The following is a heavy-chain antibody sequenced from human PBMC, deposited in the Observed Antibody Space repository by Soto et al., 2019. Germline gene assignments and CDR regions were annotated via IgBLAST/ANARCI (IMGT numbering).Heavy chain of an antibody. CDR1: GGSFSTYY. CDR2: INHSGST. D-gene: IGHD2-15*01. CDR3: ARARYCSGGSCYLVYAFDI. Sequence: QVQLQQWGAGLLKPSETLSLTCAVYGGSFSTYYWSWIRQPPGKGLEYIGEINHSGSTNYNPSLKRRVTISVDTSKNQFSLKLSSVTAADTAVYYCARARYCSGGSCYLVYAFDIWGQGTMVTVSS. V-gene: IGHV4-34*01. J-gene: IGHJ3*02.